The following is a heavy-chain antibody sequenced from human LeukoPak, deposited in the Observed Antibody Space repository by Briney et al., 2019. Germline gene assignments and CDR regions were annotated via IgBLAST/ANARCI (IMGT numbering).Heavy chain of an antibody. D-gene: IGHD4-11*01. Sequence: ASVKVSCKASGYTFTGYYMHWVRQAPGQGLEWMGWINPDSGGTTYAQKFQGRVTLTRDTSISTAYMELSRLRSDDTAVYYCARDDYSGLRTPCAFDVWGQGTMVTVSS. CDR3: ARDDYSGLRTPCAFDV. CDR2: INPDSGGT. CDR1: GYTFTGYY. J-gene: IGHJ3*01. V-gene: IGHV1-2*02.